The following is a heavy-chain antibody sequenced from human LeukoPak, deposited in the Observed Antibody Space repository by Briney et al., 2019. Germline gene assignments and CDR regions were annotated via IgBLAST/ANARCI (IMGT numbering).Heavy chain of an antibody. CDR1: GFTFSSYA. CDR2: ISGSGGST. Sequence: QAGGSLRLSCAASGFTFSSYAMSWVRQAPGKGLEWVSAISGSGGSTYYADSVKGRFTISRDNSKNTLYLQMNSLRAEDTAVYYCAKGGRYYYDTFLFDYWGQGTLVTVSS. J-gene: IGHJ4*02. CDR3: AKGGRYYYDTFLFDY. D-gene: IGHD3-22*01. V-gene: IGHV3-23*01.